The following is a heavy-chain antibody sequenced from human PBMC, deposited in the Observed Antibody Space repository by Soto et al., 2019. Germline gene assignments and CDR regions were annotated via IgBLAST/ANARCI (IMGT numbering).Heavy chain of an antibody. CDR1: GYTFTSYD. V-gene: IGHV1-18*01. CDR2: ISAYNGNT. CDR3: ARYVDIVATDYYGMDV. J-gene: IGHJ6*02. Sequence: ASVKVSCKASGYTFTSYDINWVRQATGQGLEWMGWISAYNGNTNYAQKLQGRVTMTTDTSTSTAYMELRSLRSDDTAVYYCARYVDIVATDYYGMDVWGQGTTVTVSS. D-gene: IGHD5-12*01.